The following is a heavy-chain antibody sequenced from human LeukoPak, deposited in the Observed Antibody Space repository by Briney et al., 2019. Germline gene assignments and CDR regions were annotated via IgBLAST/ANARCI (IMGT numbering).Heavy chain of an antibody. CDR2: IYTSGST. Sequence: KPSETLSLTCTVSGGSISNGSYYWSWIRQPAGKGLEWIGRIYTSGSTNYNPSLKSRVTISVDTSKNQFSLKLSSVTAADTAVYYCAKGYNYDYFDYWGQGTLVTVSS. CDR1: GGSISNGSYY. CDR3: AKGYNYDYFDY. V-gene: IGHV4-61*02. D-gene: IGHD5-24*01. J-gene: IGHJ4*02.